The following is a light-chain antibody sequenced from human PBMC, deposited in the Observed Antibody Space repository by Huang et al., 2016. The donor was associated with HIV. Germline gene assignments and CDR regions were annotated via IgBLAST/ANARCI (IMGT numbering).Light chain of an antibody. V-gene: IGKV3-15*01. Sequence: ELVMTQSPATLSLSLGERATLSCRASQSLGRNLAWYQQKPGQAPRLLIYGASTRATGVPARFSGSGSGTEFTLIISSLQSEDFAVYYCQQLGYSFGQGTKLEIK. J-gene: IGKJ2*03. CDR1: QSLGRN. CDR3: QQLGYS. CDR2: GAS.